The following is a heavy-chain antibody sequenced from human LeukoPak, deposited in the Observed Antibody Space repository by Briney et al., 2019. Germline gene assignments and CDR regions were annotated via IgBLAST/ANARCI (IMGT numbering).Heavy chain of an antibody. CDR2: IIPIFGTA. CDR1: GGTFSSYA. J-gene: IGHJ4*02. D-gene: IGHD3-22*01. Sequence: SVKVSCKASGGTFSSYAINWARQAPGQGLEWMGGIIPIFGTANYAQKFQGRVTITADESTSTAYMELSSLRSEDTAVYYCARSGYYYYFDYWGQGTLVTVSS. V-gene: IGHV1-69*13. CDR3: ARSGYYYYFDY.